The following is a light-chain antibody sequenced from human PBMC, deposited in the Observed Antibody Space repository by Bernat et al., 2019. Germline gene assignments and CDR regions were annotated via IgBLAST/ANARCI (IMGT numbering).Light chain of an antibody. J-gene: IGLJ1*01. CDR2: SDS. CDR3: QVWDGATAHFV. V-gene: IGLV3-21*04. CDR1: NIGYKS. Sequence: YVLTQPPSVSGAPGETASVSCEGDNIGYKSVHWYQQKLGQAPVLLIYSDSARPSGIPERFSGSNSGNTATLTINRVESGDEADYYCQVWDGATAHFVFGTGTHVTVL.